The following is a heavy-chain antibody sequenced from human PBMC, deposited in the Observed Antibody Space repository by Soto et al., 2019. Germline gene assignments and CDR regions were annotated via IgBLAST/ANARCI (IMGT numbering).Heavy chain of an antibody. CDR2: VSYTGRT. Sequence: QVQLQESAPGLVKPSETLSLTCSVSGESVTSASYYWTWLRQTPGKGLEWIGYVSYTGRTKYNPSLQSRVTISLDTSKNDFSLNLSSVTAADTAVYFCAREWGLLPYYVMNVWGHGTAVTVSS. V-gene: IGHV4-61*03. CDR3: AREWGLLPYYVMNV. D-gene: IGHD7-27*01. CDR1: GESVTSASYY. J-gene: IGHJ6*02.